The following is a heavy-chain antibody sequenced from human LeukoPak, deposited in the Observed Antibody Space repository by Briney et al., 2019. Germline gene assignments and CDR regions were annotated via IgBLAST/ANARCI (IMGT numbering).Heavy chain of an antibody. D-gene: IGHD2-2*01. CDR1: GDSVSNNIAT. Sequence: SQTLSLTCAISGDSVSNNIATWHWLRQSPSRGLEWLGRTYFRSQWYNDYAVSVKGRISIKSDPSKNRFSLQLTSVTPEDTAVYFCVRELALASTRDSWGQGTLVTVSS. V-gene: IGHV6-1*01. CDR2: TYFRSQWYN. J-gene: IGHJ4*02. CDR3: VRELALASTRDS.